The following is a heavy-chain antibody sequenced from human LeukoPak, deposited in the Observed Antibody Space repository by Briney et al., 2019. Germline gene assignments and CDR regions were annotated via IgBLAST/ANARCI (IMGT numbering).Heavy chain of an antibody. V-gene: IGHV3-64*01. D-gene: IGHD3-10*01. Sequence: PGGSLRLSCAASGFTFSSYEMNWVRQAPGKGLEYVSAISSNGGSTNYANSVKGRFSISRDNSKNTLYLQMGSLRTEDMAVYYCARGRRITMLRGVIGLKYYMDVWGKGTTVTISS. CDR2: ISSNGGST. CDR3: ARGRRITMLRGVIGLKYYMDV. J-gene: IGHJ6*03. CDR1: GFTFSSYE.